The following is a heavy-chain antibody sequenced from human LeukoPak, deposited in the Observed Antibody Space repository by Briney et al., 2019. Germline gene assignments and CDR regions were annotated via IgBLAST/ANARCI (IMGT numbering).Heavy chain of an antibody. CDR1: GCSFTSYW. J-gene: IGHJ4*02. Sequence: GESLKISCKGSGCSFTSYWIGWVRQMPGKGLEWMGIIYPGDSDPRYSPSFQGQVAISADKSISTAYLQWTSLKASDTAMYYWAGEQYISAYQDHYFDYWGQGTLVTVSS. V-gene: IGHV5-51*01. D-gene: IGHD3-22*01. CDR3: AGEQYISAYQDHYFDY. CDR2: IYPGDSDP.